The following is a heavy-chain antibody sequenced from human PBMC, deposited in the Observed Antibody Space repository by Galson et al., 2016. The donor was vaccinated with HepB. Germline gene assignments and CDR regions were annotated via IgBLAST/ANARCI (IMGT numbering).Heavy chain of an antibody. V-gene: IGHV2-5*02. CDR3: ALEDYGVGPNYGANV. CDR2: IYWDDDK. Sequence: PALVKPTQTLTLTCTFSGFSLSTEGVSVGWIRQPPGKALEWLALIYWDDDKRYSPSLKSRLTITKDTSKNQVVLTMTNLDPMDTATYYCALEDYGVGPNYGANVWGQGTTVTVSS. CDR1: GFSLSTEGVS. D-gene: IGHD4-17*01. J-gene: IGHJ6*02.